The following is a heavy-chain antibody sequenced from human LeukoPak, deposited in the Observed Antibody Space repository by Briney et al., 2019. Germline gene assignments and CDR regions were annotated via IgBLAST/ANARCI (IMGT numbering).Heavy chain of an antibody. D-gene: IGHD3-16*02. CDR3: AKESFYQYYFDY. Sequence: GGSLRLSCAASGIIFSNYWMHWVRQAPGKGLVWVSRINRDGSSTSYADSVKGRFTISRDNSKNTLYLQMNSLRAEDTAVYSCAKESFYQYYFDYWGQGTLVTVSS. CDR1: GIIFSNYW. V-gene: IGHV3-74*01. CDR2: INRDGSST. J-gene: IGHJ4*02.